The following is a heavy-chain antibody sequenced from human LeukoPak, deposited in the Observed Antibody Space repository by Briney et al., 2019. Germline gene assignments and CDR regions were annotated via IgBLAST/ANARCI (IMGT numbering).Heavy chain of an antibody. CDR1: GFTFSNYW. V-gene: IGHV3-74*01. D-gene: IGHD3-10*01. J-gene: IGHJ4*02. CDR2: INSDGGTT. CDR3: AKDSGSYYPALGY. Sequence: GGSLRLSCAASGFTFSNYWMHWVRQAPGKGLVWVSRINSDGGTTTYADSVKGRFTISRDNAKNTLYLQMNSLRAEDTAVYYCAKDSGSYYPALGYWGQGTLVTVSS.